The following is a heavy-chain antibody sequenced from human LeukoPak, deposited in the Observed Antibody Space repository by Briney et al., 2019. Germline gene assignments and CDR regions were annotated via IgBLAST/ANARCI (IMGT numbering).Heavy chain of an antibody. D-gene: IGHD3-10*01. Sequence: GGSLRLSCAASGFTLSSYSMNWVRQAPGKGLEWVSSISRSSAYIYYADSVKGRFTISRDNAKNSLYLQMNSLRAEDTAVYYCAKASGYYYGSGSYNDYWGQGTLVTVSS. CDR3: AKASGYYYGSGSYNDY. CDR1: GFTLSSYS. CDR2: ISRSSAYI. V-gene: IGHV3-21*01. J-gene: IGHJ4*02.